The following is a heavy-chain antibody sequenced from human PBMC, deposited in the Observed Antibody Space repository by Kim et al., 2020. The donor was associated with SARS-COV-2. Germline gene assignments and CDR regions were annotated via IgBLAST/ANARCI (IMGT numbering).Heavy chain of an antibody. Sequence: SPDYNPSLRNRATVSVDTSRNQFSLRLTSVTAADTAIYYCATYIQSFDSWGQGSLVTVSS. V-gene: IGHV4-31*02. J-gene: IGHJ4*02. D-gene: IGHD3-16*01. CDR2: SP. CDR3: ATYIQSFDS.